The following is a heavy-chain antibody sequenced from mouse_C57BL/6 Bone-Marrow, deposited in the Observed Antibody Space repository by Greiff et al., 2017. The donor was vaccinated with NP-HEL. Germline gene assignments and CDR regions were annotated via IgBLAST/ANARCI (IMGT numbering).Heavy chain of an antibody. CDR2: IWSGGST. CDR1: GFSLTSYG. CDR3: AKKKGDPYAMDY. D-gene: IGHD2-13*01. V-gene: IGHV2-5*01. J-gene: IGHJ4*01. Sequence: VKLMESGPGLVQPSQSLSITCTVSGFSLTSYGVHWVRQSPGKGLEWLGVIWSGGSTDYNAAFMSRLSITKDNSKSQVFFKMNSLQADDTAIYYCAKKKGDPYAMDYWGQGTSVTVSS.